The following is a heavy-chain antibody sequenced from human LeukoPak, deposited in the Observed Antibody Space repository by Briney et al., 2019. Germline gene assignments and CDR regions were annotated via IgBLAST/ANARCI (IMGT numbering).Heavy chain of an antibody. V-gene: IGHV3-7*01. D-gene: IGHD2-21*01. J-gene: IGHJ4*02. CDR2: IKFDGSEK. CDR3: ARDHTDPGLFFDS. CDR1: GFTFSTYG. Sequence: PGGSLRLSCAASGFTFSTYGMTWVRQAPGKGLEWVASIKFDGSEKYYVDSVKGRFTISRDNAKNSLYLQMNSLRAEDTALYHCARDHTDPGLFFDSWGQGTLVTVSS.